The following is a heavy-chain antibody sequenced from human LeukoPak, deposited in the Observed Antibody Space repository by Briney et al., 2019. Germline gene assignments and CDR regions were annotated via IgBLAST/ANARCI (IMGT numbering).Heavy chain of an antibody. Sequence: GASVKVSCKASGYTFTSYGISWVRQAPGQGLEWMGWISAYNGNTNYAQKFQGRVTITADKSTSTAYMELSSLRSEDTAVYYCARVTMVTAIRAGMDVWGQGTTVTVSS. CDR3: ARVTMVTAIRAGMDV. CDR2: ISAYNGNT. D-gene: IGHD2-21*02. V-gene: IGHV1-18*01. J-gene: IGHJ6*02. CDR1: GYTFTSYG.